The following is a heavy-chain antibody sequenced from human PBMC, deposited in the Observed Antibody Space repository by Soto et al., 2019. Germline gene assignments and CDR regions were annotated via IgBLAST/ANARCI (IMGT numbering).Heavy chain of an antibody. V-gene: IGHV3-23*01. Sequence: GSLRLSCAASGLTFSNYGMSWVRQAPGKGLEWVSAISGNGGITYYADSVKGRFTVSRDNSKNTVYLQLNSLRAEDTAVYYCAKTAGYCTSTSCYPPDNWGQGTLVTVSS. J-gene: IGHJ4*02. CDR1: GLTFSNYG. D-gene: IGHD2-2*03. CDR2: ISGNGGIT. CDR3: AKTAGYCTSTSCYPPDN.